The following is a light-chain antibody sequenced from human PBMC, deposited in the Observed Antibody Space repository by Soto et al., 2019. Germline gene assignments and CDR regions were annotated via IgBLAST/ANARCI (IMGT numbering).Light chain of an antibody. CDR1: QSVSSN. CDR2: VAS. CDR3: QQYNNWPPT. J-gene: IGKJ1*01. Sequence: EIVMTQSPATLSVSPGERATLSCRASQSVSSNLAWYQQKPGQAPRPLIYVASTRATGIPARFSGSGSGTEFPLTLSSLQSEDFAVYYCQQYNNWPPTFGQGTKVEIK. V-gene: IGKV3-15*01.